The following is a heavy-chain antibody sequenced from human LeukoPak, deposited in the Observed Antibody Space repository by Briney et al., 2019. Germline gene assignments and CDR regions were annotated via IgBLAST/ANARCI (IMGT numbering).Heavy chain of an antibody. CDR2: ISAYNGNT. D-gene: IGHD3-3*01. CDR3: ARDGIEVLRFLEWSLDY. J-gene: IGHJ4*02. CDR1: GYTFTSYG. Sequence: ASVKVSCKASGYTFTSYGISWVRQAPGQGLEWMGWISAYNGNTNYAQKLQGRVIMTTDTSTSTAYMELRSLRSDDTAVYYCARDGIEVLRFLEWSLDYWGQGTLVTVSS. V-gene: IGHV1-18*01.